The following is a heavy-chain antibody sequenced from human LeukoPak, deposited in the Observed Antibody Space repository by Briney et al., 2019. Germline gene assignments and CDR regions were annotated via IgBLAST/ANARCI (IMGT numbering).Heavy chain of an antibody. V-gene: IGHV1-46*01. D-gene: IGHD3-3*01. Sequence: ASVKVSCKASGYTFTSYYMHWVRQAPGQGLEWMGIINPSGGSTSYAQKFQGRVTMTRDTSTSTVYMELSSLRSEDTAVYYCARERRVLRFLEWLSPFDPWGQGTLVTVSS. CDR1: GYTFTSYY. J-gene: IGHJ5*02. CDR2: INPSGGST. CDR3: ARERRVLRFLEWLSPFDP.